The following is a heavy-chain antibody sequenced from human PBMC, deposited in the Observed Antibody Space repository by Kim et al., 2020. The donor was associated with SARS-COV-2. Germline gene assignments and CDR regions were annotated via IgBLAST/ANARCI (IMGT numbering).Heavy chain of an antibody. J-gene: IGHJ6*02. V-gene: IGHV3-15*01. CDR3: TTGSGDYVGVYYYYGMDV. Sequence: KGRFTTSRDDSKNTLYLQMNSLKTEDTAVYYCTTGSGDYVGVYYYYGMDVWGQGTTVTVSS. D-gene: IGHD4-17*01.